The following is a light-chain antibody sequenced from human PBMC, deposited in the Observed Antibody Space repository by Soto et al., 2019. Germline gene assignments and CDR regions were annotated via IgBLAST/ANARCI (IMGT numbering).Light chain of an antibody. J-gene: IGKJ5*01. V-gene: IGKV2-28*01. CDR2: LGS. CDR3: VQALQTPIT. CDR1: QSLLHSNGYNY. Sequence: DIVMTQSPLSLPVTPGEPASISCRSSQSLLHSNGYNYLDLYLQKPGQSPQLLIYLGSNRASGVPDRIRGSRAGTDFILKISRVEAEEVGVYYCVQALQTPITFGHGTRLEIK.